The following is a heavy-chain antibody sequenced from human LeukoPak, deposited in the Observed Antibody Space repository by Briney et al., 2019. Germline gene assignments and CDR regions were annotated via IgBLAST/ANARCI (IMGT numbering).Heavy chain of an antibody. J-gene: IGHJ3*02. CDR1: GFTFSSYA. CDR2: IYSGGST. V-gene: IGHV3-53*01. CDR3: ARSKDGEAAAGADAFDI. D-gene: IGHD6-13*01. Sequence: GGSLRLSCAASGFTFSSYAMSWVRQAPGKGLEWVSVIYSGGSTYYADSVKGRFTISRDNSKNTLYLQMNSLRAEDTAVYYCARSKDGEAAAGADAFDIWGQGTMVTVSS.